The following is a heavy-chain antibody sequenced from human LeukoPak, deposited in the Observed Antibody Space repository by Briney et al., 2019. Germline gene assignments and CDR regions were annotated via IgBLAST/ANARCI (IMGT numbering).Heavy chain of an antibody. CDR2: ISGSGGST. V-gene: IGHV3-23*01. CDR1: GFTFSSYA. J-gene: IGHJ5*02. Sequence: GGSLRLSCAASGFTFSSYAMSWVRQAPGKGLEWVSGISGSGGSTDYAESVKGRFTISRDNSKNMLYLQMNSLRAEDTAVFYCARVRGPGFGWFDPWGQGTLVTVSS. CDR3: ARVRGPGFGWFDP. D-gene: IGHD3-10*01.